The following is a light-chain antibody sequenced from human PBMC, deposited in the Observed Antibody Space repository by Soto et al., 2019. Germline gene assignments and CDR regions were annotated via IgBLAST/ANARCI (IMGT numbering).Light chain of an antibody. V-gene: IGLV1-44*01. J-gene: IGLJ1*01. Sequence: QSVLTQPPSASGTPGQRVTISCSGSSSNIGSNTVNWYQQLPGTAPKLLIYNNNQRPSGVPDRFSGSKSGTSASLAISGLQYEDEADYYWAAWDDSLNGLVFGTGTKLTVL. CDR2: NNN. CDR3: AAWDDSLNGLV. CDR1: SSNIGSNT.